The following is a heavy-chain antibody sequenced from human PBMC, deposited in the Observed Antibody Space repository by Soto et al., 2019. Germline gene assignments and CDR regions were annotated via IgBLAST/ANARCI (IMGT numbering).Heavy chain of an antibody. J-gene: IGHJ5*02. Sequence: QLQLQESGSGLVKPSQTLSLTCAVSGGSISSGGYSWSWIRQPPGKGLEWIGYIYHSGSTYYNPSLKSRVTISVDRSKNQFSLKLSSVTAADTAAYYCAHCNLTGGWFDPWGQGTLVTVSS. CDR1: GGSISSGGYS. D-gene: IGHD1-1*01. V-gene: IGHV4-30-2*01. CDR2: IYHSGST. CDR3: AHCNLTGGWFDP.